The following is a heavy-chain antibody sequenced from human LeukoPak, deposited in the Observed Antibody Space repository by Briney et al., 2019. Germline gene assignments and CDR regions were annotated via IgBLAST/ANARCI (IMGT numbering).Heavy chain of an antibody. J-gene: IGHJ4*02. CDR1: GGSISSSNW. V-gene: IGHV4-30-4*01. CDR2: IYYSGST. Sequence: SETLSLTCAVSGGSISSSNWWSWVRQPPGKGLEWIGYIYYSGSTYYNPSLKSRVTISVDTSKNQFSLKLSSVTAADTAVYYCARDQDYYFDYWGQGTLVTVSS. CDR3: ARDQDYYFDY. D-gene: IGHD2-15*01.